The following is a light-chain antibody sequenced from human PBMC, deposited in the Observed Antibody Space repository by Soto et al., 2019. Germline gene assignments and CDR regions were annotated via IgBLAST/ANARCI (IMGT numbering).Light chain of an antibody. V-gene: IGKV1-5*01. CDR3: QQSYGTPIT. Sequence: TQSPGTLSASVGDRVTITCRASQSISSWLAWYQQKPGKAPKLLIYDASSLESGVPSRFSGSGSGTEFTLTISSLQPDDFATYYCQQSYGTPITFGQGTRLEIK. CDR2: DAS. CDR1: QSISSW. J-gene: IGKJ5*01.